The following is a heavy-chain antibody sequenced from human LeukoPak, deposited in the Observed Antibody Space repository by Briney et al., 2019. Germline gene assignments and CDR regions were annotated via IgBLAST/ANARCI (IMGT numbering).Heavy chain of an antibody. V-gene: IGHV4-31*03. CDR2: IYYGGCT. J-gene: IGHJ6*02. D-gene: IGHD6-13*01. CDR3: ARDSSSRYYYYGMDV. Sequence: SETLSLTCTVSGGSISSGGYYWSWIRQHPGKGLEWIGYIYYGGCTYYNPSLKSRVTISVDTSKNQFPLKLSSVTAADTAVYYCARDSSSRYYYYGMDVWGQGTTVTVSS. CDR1: GGSISSGGYY.